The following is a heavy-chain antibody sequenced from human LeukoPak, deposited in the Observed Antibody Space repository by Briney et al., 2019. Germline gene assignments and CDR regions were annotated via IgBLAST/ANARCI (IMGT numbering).Heavy chain of an antibody. D-gene: IGHD3-3*01. CDR1: GFTFSSYG. V-gene: IGHV3-33*01. Sequence: PGESLRLSCAASGFTFSSYGMHWVRQAPGKGLEWVAVIWYDGSNKYYADSVKGRFTISRDNSKNTLDLQMNSLRAEDTAVYYCARDRSYDFWSGYSTPDYWGQGTLVTVSS. CDR3: ARDRSYDFWSGYSTPDY. CDR2: IWYDGSNK. J-gene: IGHJ4*02.